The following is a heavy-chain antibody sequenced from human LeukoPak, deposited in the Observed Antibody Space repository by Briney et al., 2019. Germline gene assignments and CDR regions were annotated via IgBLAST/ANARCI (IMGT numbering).Heavy chain of an antibody. CDR3: ARHDSRRWFDP. CDR1: GGSVTSNW. CDR2: IYYSGST. Sequence: SGTLSLTCAVFGGSVTSNWWSWVRQPPGKGLEWIGSIYYSGSTYYNPSLKSRVTISVDTSKNQFSLKLSSVTAADTAVYYCARHDSRRWFDPWGQGTLVTVSS. J-gene: IGHJ5*02. D-gene: IGHD4-11*01. V-gene: IGHV4-39*01.